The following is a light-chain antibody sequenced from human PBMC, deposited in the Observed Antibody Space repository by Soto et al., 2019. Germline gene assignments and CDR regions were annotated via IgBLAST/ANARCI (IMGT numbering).Light chain of an antibody. CDR2: VAS. V-gene: IGKV3-15*01. CDR3: QQYNVWPLT. CDR1: QSVNSN. J-gene: IGKJ4*01. Sequence: EIVMTQSPVTLSVSPGDRATLSCRASQSVNSNLAWYQQKPGQTPKLLIYVASTRATGIPARFSSSGSGTELTLTISRLQSEDFAVYYCQQYNVWPLTFGGGTKVEFK.